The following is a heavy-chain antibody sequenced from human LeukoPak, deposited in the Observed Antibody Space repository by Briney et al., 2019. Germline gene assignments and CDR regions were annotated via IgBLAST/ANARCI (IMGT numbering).Heavy chain of an antibody. CDR2: MNPNSGNT. CDR3: ARRRGIAAAGGCNWFDP. J-gene: IGHJ5*02. D-gene: IGHD6-13*01. Sequence: ASVKVSCKASGYTFTSYDINWVRQAHGQGLEWMRWMNPNSGNTGYAQKFQGRVTMTRNTSISTAYMELSSLRSEDTAVYYCARRRGIAAAGGCNWFDPWGEGTLVTVSS. CDR1: GYTFTSYD. V-gene: IGHV1-8*01.